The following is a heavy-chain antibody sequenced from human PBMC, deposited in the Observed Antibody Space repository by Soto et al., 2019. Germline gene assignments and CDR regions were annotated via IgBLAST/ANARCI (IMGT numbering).Heavy chain of an antibody. D-gene: IGHD3-22*01. V-gene: IGHV3-30-3*01. J-gene: IGHJ6*02. CDR2: ISYDGSNK. CDR1: GFTFSSYA. Sequence: GGSLRLSCAASGFTFSSYAMHWVRQAPGKGLEWAAVISYDGSNKYYADSVKGRFTISRDNSKNTLYLQMNSLRAEDTAVYYCAREGYYDSSGYYYGYYYYYGMDVWGQGTTVTVSS. CDR3: AREGYYDSSGYYYGYYYYYGMDV.